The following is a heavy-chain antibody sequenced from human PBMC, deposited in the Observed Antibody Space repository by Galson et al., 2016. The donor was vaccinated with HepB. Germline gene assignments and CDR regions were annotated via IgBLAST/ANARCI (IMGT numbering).Heavy chain of an antibody. CDR3: AKELPDYYESSGYFSYYFDS. J-gene: IGHJ4*02. CDR1: GFTFDDYT. V-gene: IGHV3-43*01. D-gene: IGHD3-22*01. CDR2: ISSEGDIT. Sequence: SLRLSCAASGFTFDDYTMHWVRQFPGKGLEWVSLISSEGDITHYADSVKGRFTISRDNSKNSLTLQMSRLRTEDTALYYCAKELPDYYESSGYFSYYFDSWGQGTLVSVSS.